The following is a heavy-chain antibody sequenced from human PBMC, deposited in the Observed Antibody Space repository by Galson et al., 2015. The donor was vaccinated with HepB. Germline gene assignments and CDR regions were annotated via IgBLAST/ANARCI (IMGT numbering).Heavy chain of an antibody. V-gene: IGHV1-69*04. CDR3: ARAKSRITMIVVGGAFDI. Sequence: SVKVSCKASGGTFSSYAISWVRQAPGQGLEWMGRIIPILGIANYAQKFQGRVTITADKSTSTAYMELSSLRSEDTAVYYCARAKSRITMIVVGGAFDIWGQGTMVTVSS. CDR1: GGTFSSYA. D-gene: IGHD3-22*01. J-gene: IGHJ3*02. CDR2: IIPILGIA.